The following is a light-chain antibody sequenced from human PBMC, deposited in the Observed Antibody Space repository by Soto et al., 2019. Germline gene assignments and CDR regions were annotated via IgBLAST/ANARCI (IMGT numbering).Light chain of an antibody. V-gene: IGKV3-11*01. CDR2: DAS. J-gene: IGKJ5*01. CDR3: QQRKNWPPIT. Sequence: ETVVTQSPATLSLSPEERATISCRAIQSVDIYLAWYQQKPGQAPRLLIYDASNRATGVPSRFSGSGSGTDFTLTISSLEPEDFAVYYCQQRKNWPPITFGQGTRLEIK. CDR1: QSVDIY.